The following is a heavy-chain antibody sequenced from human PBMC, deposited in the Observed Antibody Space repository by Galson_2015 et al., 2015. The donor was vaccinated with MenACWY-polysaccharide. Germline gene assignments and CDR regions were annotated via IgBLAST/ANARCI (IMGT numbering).Heavy chain of an antibody. D-gene: IGHD3-10*01. CDR2: ISYDRSNT. Sequence: SLRLSCAASGFSFSGFGFSDYAMHWVRQTPGKGLEWLAVISYDRSNTYYADPVKGRFTIARDDSKNTVFLQMHSLRGEDTAVYYCAKDRPLRGLTKYYYGMDVWGQGTTVIVSS. CDR1: GFSFSGFG. J-gene: IGHJ6*02. CDR3: AKDRPLRGLTKYYYGMDV. V-gene: IGHV3-30*18.